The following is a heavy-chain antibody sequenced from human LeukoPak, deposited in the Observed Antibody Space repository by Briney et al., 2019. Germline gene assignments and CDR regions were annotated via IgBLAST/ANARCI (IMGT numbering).Heavy chain of an antibody. V-gene: IGHV3-23*01. CDR1: GFPFSSFA. Sequence: GGSLRLSCAASGFPFSSFAMTWVRQAPGKALEWVSSITGNHGATYNIDSVEGRFTISRDNSQNTLYLQMNSLRAEDTAVYYCTKDPNGDYVGAFDPWGQGTLVTVSA. J-gene: IGHJ5*02. CDR3: TKDPNGDYVGAFDP. D-gene: IGHD4-17*01. CDR2: ITGNHGAT.